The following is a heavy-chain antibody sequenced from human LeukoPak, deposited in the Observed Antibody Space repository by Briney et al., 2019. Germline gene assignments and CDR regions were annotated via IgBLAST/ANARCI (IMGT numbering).Heavy chain of an antibody. CDR3: ARAGPVGATYIFPEAAYQ. D-gene: IGHD1-26*01. J-gene: IGHJ4*02. CDR1: GFTFSSYS. V-gene: IGHV3-21*01. Sequence: GGSLRLSCAASGFTFSSYSMNWVRQAPGKGLEWVSSISSSSSYIYYADSVKGRFTISRDNAKNSLYLQMNSLRAGDTAVYYCARAGPVGATYIFPEAAYQWGQGTLVTVSS. CDR2: ISSSSSYI.